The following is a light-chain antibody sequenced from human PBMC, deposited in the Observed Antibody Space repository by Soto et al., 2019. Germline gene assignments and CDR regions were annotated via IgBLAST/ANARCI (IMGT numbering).Light chain of an antibody. CDR2: AAS. J-gene: IGKJ4*01. V-gene: IGKV1D-12*01. Sequence: DIQMTQSRSSVSASVGDRVTITCRASQDISGWLAWFQQKPGKAPNLLIYAASILQSGVPSRFSGSGSGTDFTLTITYLQPEHFAIYYVERNNNWTLPFGGGTK. CDR3: ERNNNWTLP. CDR1: QDISGW.